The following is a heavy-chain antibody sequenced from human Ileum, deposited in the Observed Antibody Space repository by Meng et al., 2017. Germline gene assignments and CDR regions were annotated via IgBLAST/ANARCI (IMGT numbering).Heavy chain of an antibody. Sequence: QITLKESGPTLVEPTETLTLTCTFAGFSLNTVGVGVVWIRQHPGKALEWLALIYWDDEYRYSPSLRSRLTITKDTSRNQVVLRMTNVAPVDAGTYYCVHRLVAAQHWFDPWGQGTLVTVSS. CDR3: VHRLVAAQHWFDP. J-gene: IGHJ5*02. CDR2: IYWDDEY. V-gene: IGHV2-5*02. CDR1: GFSLNTVGVG. D-gene: IGHD6-6*01.